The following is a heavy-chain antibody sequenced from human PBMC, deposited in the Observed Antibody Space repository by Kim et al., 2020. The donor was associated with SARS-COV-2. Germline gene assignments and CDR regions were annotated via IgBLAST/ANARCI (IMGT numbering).Heavy chain of an antibody. D-gene: IGHD3-10*01. J-gene: IGHJ6*02. CDR3: AGGQDVDSGRYGGMDV. CDR1: GGSCNDYY. Sequence: SETLSLTCAVYGGSCNDYYWSWIRQPPGKGREWIGEINHSGSTNYNPSLRSRVIISVDTSKNQFSLKLSSVTAADTAGYYCAGGQDVDSGRYGGMDVWG. V-gene: IGHV4-34*01. CDR2: INHSGST.